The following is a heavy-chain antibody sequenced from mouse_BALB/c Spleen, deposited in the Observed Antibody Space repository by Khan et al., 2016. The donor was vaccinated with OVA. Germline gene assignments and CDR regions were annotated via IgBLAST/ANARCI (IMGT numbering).Heavy chain of an antibody. J-gene: IGHJ4*01. Sequence: QIQLVQSGPELQKPGETVKISCKASGYTFTNYGMNWVKPAPGKGLKWMGWINTHTGEATYADDFKGRFALSLETSASTAYLQINSLKNEDTATYFCARPPYFSYVMVYWGQGTSVTVSS. CDR1: GYTFTNYG. D-gene: IGHD2-10*01. V-gene: IGHV9-3-1*01. CDR2: INTHTGEA. CDR3: ARPPYFSYVMVY.